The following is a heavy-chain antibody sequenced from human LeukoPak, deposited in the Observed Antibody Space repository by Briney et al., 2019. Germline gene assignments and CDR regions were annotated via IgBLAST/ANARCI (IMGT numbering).Heavy chain of an antibody. J-gene: IGHJ4*02. CDR1: GFTFSSYS. CDR3: AKESRGYSYFFDY. CDR2: ISSSSSYI. D-gene: IGHD5-18*01. Sequence: GGSLRLSCAASGFTFSSYSMNWVRQAPGKGLEWVSSISSSSSYIYYADSVKGRFTISRDNAKNSLYLQMNSLRAEDTAVYYCAKESRGYSYFFDYWGQGTLVTVSS. V-gene: IGHV3-21*01.